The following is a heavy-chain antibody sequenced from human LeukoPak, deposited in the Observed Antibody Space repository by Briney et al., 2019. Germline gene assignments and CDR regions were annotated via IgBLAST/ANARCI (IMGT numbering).Heavy chain of an antibody. CDR3: ASDSAFYYYDSSGYRGAFDI. CDR1: GFTFSSYS. Sequence: GGPLRLSCAASGFTFSSYSMNWVRQAPGKGLEWVSYISSSSSTIYYADSVKGRFTISRDNARNSLYLQMNSLRAEDTAVYYCASDSAFYYYDSSGYRGAFDIWGQGTMVTVSS. D-gene: IGHD3-22*01. V-gene: IGHV3-48*01. CDR2: ISSSSSTI. J-gene: IGHJ3*02.